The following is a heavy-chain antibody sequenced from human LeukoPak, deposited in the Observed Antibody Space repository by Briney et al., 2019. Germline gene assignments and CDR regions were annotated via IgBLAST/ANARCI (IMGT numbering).Heavy chain of an antibody. Sequence: GASVKVSCKTSGYSFTSQDMHWVRQAPGQSLEWMGCINPGNGDTKYSQEFQGRVTITRDISATTAYMELSSLRSDDMAVYYCTLYNYWGQGTLVTVSS. J-gene: IGHJ4*02. V-gene: IGHV1-3*03. CDR1: GYSFTSQD. D-gene: IGHD2-2*02. CDR3: TLYNY. CDR2: INPGNGDT.